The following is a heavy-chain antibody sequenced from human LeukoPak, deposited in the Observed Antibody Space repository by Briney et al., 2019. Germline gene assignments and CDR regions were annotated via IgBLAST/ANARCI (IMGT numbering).Heavy chain of an antibody. CDR1: GGSFSGYY. D-gene: IGHD5-18*01. J-gene: IGHJ4*02. V-gene: IGHV4-34*01. CDR3: ARAGFAMAPLRGTPFDY. Sequence: PSETLSLTCAVYGGSFSGYYWSWIRQPPGKGLEWIGEINHIRSTNYNPSLKSRVTISVDTSKNQFSLKLTSVTAADTAVYYCARAGFAMAPLRGTPFDYWGQGTLVTVSS. CDR2: INHIRST.